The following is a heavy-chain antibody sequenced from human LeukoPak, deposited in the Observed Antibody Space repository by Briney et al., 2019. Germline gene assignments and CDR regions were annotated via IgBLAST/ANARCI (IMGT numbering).Heavy chain of an antibody. CDR3: ARDSPDSGWGYYYYGMDV. Sequence: GGSLRLSCAASGFTFSSYSMNWVRQAPGKGLEWVSSISSSSYIYYADSVKGRFTISRDNAKNSLYLQMNSLRAEDTAVYYCARDSPDSGWGYYYYGMDVWGQGTTVTVSS. J-gene: IGHJ6*02. V-gene: IGHV3-21*01. CDR2: ISSSSYI. CDR1: GFTFSSYS. D-gene: IGHD6-19*01.